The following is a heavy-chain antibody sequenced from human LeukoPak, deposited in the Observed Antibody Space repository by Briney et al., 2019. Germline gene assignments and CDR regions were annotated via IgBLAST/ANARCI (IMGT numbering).Heavy chain of an antibody. CDR2: INPNSGGT. CDR1: GYTFTGYY. Sequence: ASVKVSCKASGYTFTGYYMHRVRQAPGQGLEWMGRINPNSGGTNYAQKFQGRVTMTRDTSISTAYMELSRLRSDDTAVYYCTRGIMITFGGVIPRAFDIWGQGTMVTVSS. CDR3: TRGIMITFGGVIPRAFDI. J-gene: IGHJ3*02. D-gene: IGHD3-16*02. V-gene: IGHV1-2*06.